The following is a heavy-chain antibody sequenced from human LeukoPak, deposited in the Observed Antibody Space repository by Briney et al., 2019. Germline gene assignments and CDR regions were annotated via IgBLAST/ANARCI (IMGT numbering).Heavy chain of an antibody. CDR1: GFTFSSYG. D-gene: IGHD6-13*01. Sequence: GGSLRLSCAASGFTFSSYGMHWVRQAPGKGLEWVAVISYDGSNKYYADSVKGRFTISRDNSKNTLYLQMNSLRAEDTAVYYCAGEGYSSSWEDYWGQGTLVTVSS. J-gene: IGHJ4*02. V-gene: IGHV3-30*03. CDR2: ISYDGSNK. CDR3: AGEGYSSSWEDY.